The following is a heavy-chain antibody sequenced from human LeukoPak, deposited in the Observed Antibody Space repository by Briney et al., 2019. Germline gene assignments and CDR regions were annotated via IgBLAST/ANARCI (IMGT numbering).Heavy chain of an antibody. D-gene: IGHD3-9*01. V-gene: IGHV1-3*01. CDR3: AHISTGLLTGYYGAFDI. CDR1: GYTFTSYA. J-gene: IGHJ3*02. Sequence: ASVKVSCKASGYTFTSYAMHWVRRAPGQRLEWMGWINAGIGNTKYSQKFQGRVTITRDTSASTAYMELSSLRSEDTAVYYCAHISTGLLTGYYGAFDIWGQGTMVTVSS. CDR2: INAGIGNT.